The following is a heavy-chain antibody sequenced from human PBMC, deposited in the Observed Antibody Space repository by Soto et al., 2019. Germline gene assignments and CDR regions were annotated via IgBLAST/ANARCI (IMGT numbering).Heavy chain of an antibody. CDR1: GYSFTTYS. J-gene: IGHJ5*02. CDR3: AEGGYCSTTSCVSWFDP. D-gene: IGHD2-2*01. V-gene: IGHV1-3*01. CDR2: LNAGNGDT. Sequence: QVHLEQSGAVVKKPGASVKVACKASGYSFTTYSMHWVRQAPGQRPEWIGWLNAGNGDTKYSQALQGRVTITVDTSATTVYLELSSLTSEDTAVYYCAEGGYCSTTSCVSWFDPWGQGTQVTVSP.